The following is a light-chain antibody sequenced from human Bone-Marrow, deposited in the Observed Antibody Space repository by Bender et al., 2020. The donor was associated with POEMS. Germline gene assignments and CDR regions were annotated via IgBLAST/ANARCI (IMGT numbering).Light chain of an antibody. CDR3: CSYADSYTGV. Sequence: QSVLTQPPSVSGTPGQRVTISCSGSDSNIGGYPVNWYQQLPGTAPRLLIYTNNERPSGVPDRFSASKSGTSASLAITGLQAEDEADYYCCSYADSYTGVFGGGTKLTVL. CDR2: TNN. V-gene: IGLV1-44*01. J-gene: IGLJ2*01. CDR1: DSNIGGYP.